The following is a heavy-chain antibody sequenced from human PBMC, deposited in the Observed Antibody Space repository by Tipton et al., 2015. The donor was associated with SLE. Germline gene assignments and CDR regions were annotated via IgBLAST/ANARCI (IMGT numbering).Heavy chain of an antibody. V-gene: IGHV4-59*02. Sequence: TLSLTCSVSGGSVIDHYWSWIRQPPGKGLEWIGYIYFSGSTNYNPSLKSRVTISVDTSKNQFSLKLSSVTAADTAVYYCAREPRPRGALKGAFDIWGQGTMVTVSS. J-gene: IGHJ3*02. CDR2: IYFSGST. CDR1: GGSVIDHY. CDR3: AREPRPRGALKGAFDI.